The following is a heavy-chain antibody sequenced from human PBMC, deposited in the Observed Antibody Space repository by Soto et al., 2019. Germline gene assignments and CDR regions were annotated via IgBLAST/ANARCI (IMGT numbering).Heavy chain of an antibody. D-gene: IGHD1-26*01. J-gene: IGHJ3*02. CDR1: GFTFSIYG. CDR3: ARDRSLYYSDAFDI. CDR2: ISFDGSEK. V-gene: IGHV3-30*03. Sequence: QVQLVESGGGVVQPGRSLRLSCAASGFTFSIYGMHWVRHAPGKGLEWVAMISFDGSEKYYTDSVKGRFHISIDSSKNRMYRQMASLRVEDTAVYYCARDRSLYYSDAFDIWGQGTTVTVSS.